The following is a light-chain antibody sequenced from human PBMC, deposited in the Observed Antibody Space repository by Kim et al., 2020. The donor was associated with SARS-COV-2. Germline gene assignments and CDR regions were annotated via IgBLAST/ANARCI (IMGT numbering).Light chain of an antibody. V-gene: IGKV3-15*01. Sequence: SVTRGESVTLSCRARQNSRSDLAWYQQKPGQVPRVLIYDASTRAGGIPARFSGSGSGAEFTLTIASLQSEDSAVYYCQQYYYWRAFGQGTRLEIK. CDR3: QQYYYWRA. CDR1: QNSRSD. J-gene: IGKJ5*01. CDR2: DAS.